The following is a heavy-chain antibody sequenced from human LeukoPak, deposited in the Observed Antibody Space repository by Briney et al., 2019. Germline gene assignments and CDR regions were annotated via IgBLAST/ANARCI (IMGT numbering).Heavy chain of an antibody. D-gene: IGHD6-6*01. J-gene: IGHJ4*02. V-gene: IGHV3-74*01. CDR3: IKGKYQFDY. Sequence: GGSLRLSCAASGFSFSNCWMHWVRQTPGKGLVWVSRINSDGSSTIYADSVKGRFTISRDNAKNTLYLQMSSLRAEDTAVYYCIKGKYQFDYWGQGTLVTVSS. CDR1: GFSFSNCW. CDR2: INSDGSST.